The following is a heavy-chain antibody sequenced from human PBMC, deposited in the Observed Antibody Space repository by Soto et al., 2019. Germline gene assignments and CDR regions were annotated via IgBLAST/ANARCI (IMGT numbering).Heavy chain of an antibody. CDR2: ISYDGSNK. CDR1: GFTFSSYG. D-gene: IGHD3-22*01. J-gene: IGHJ2*01. V-gene: IGHV3-30*18. Sequence: QVQLVESGGGVVQPGRSLRLSCAASGFTFSSYGMHWVRQAPGKGLEWVAVISYDGSNKYYADSVKGRFTISRDNSKNTLYLQTNSLRAEDTAVYYCAKDLRLVNWYFDLWGRGTLVTVSS. CDR3: AKDLRLVNWYFDL.